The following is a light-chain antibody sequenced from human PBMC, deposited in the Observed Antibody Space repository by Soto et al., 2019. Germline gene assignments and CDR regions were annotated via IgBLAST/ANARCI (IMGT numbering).Light chain of an antibody. CDR3: HSYDSSLSGYV. CDR1: SSNIGAGYD. V-gene: IGLV1-40*01. CDR2: GNT. J-gene: IGLJ1*01. Sequence: QAVLTQPPSVSGAPGQRVTISCTGSSSNIGAGYDVHGYQQLPGTAPKLLIYGNTNRPSGVPDRFSGSKSGTSASLAITGPQAEDEADYYGHSYDSSLSGYVFGTGTKVTVL.